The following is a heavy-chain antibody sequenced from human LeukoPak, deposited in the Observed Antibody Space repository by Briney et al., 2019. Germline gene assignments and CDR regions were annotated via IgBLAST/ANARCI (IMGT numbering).Heavy chain of an antibody. Sequence: ASVKVSCKFSGYTLTELSMHWVRQAPGKGLEWMGGFDPEDGETIYAQKFQGRVTMTEDTSTDTAYMELSSLRSEDTAVYYCATVLGGSYFFDYWGQGTLVTVSS. CDR3: ATVLGGSYFFDY. D-gene: IGHD1-26*01. J-gene: IGHJ4*02. CDR2: FDPEDGET. CDR1: GYTLTELS. V-gene: IGHV1-24*01.